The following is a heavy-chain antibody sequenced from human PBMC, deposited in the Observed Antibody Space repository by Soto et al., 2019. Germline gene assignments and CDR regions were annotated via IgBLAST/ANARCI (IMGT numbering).Heavy chain of an antibody. D-gene: IGHD6-6*01. Sequence: KQSQTLSLTCAISGDSVSSNSAAWNWIRQSPSRGLEWLGRTYYRSKWYNDYAVSVKSRITINPDTSKNQFSLQLNSVTPEDTAVDYCARESSSSSQGVYCMDVWGQGTTVTVSS. CDR3: ARESSSSSQGVYCMDV. V-gene: IGHV6-1*01. CDR1: GDSVSSNSAA. J-gene: IGHJ6*02. CDR2: TYYRSKWYN.